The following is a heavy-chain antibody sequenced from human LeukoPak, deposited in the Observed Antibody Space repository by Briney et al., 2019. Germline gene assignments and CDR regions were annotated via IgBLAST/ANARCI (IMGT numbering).Heavy chain of an antibody. CDR3: ARVRGTYKNFDY. CDR1: GFTFSDHY. D-gene: IGHD5-24*01. J-gene: IGHJ4*02. Sequence: GGSLRLSCAASGFTFSDHYMDWVRQAPGKGLEWVGHIRNKAKSHTTEYAASVKGRFTISRDDSKNSLYLQMSSLKTEDTAVYYCARVRGTYKNFDYWGQGTLVTVSS. V-gene: IGHV3-72*01. CDR2: IRNKAKSHTT.